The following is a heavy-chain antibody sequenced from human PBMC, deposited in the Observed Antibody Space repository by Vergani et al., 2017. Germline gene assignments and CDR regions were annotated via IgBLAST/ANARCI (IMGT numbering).Heavy chain of an antibody. V-gene: IGHV1-69*18. J-gene: IGHJ6*02. Sequence: QVQLVQSGSELKKPGASVKVSCKASGGTRSSDAFTWVRQAPGHGLEWMGRIIPVFGTVEYAQRFQGRVVITADDATNTAYMELSGLRSEDTAIYYCASPLRFGSGPPRFFGLDVWGQGTMVNVAS. CDR2: IIPVFGTV. D-gene: IGHD6-19*01. CDR3: ASPLRFGSGPPRFFGLDV. CDR1: GGTRSSDA.